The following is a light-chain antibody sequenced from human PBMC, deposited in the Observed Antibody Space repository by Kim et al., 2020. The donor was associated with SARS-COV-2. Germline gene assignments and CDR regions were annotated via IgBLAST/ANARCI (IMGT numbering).Light chain of an antibody. CDR1: QSIINN. CDR3: QQYNSWLIT. J-gene: IGKJ5*01. Sequence: EIVMTQSPATLSVSPGERATHSCRASQSIINNLAWYQQKPGQAPRLLISGASTRATGIPARFSGSGSGTEFTLTINSLQSEDFALYYCQQYNSWLITFGQGTRLEIK. V-gene: IGKV3-15*01. CDR2: GAS.